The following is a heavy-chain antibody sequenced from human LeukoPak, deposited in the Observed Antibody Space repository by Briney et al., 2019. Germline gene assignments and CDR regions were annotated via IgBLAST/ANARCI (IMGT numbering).Heavy chain of an antibody. D-gene: IGHD3-22*01. CDR2: INPNSGGT. CDR3: ARGLSYYDQYYFDY. Sequence: ASVKVSCKASGYTFTGYYMHWVRQAPGQGLEWMGRINPNSGGTNYAQKFQGRVTMTGDTSISTAYMELSRLRSDDTAVYYCARGLSYYDQYYFDYWGQGTLVTVSS. CDR1: GYTFTGYY. V-gene: IGHV1-2*06. J-gene: IGHJ4*02.